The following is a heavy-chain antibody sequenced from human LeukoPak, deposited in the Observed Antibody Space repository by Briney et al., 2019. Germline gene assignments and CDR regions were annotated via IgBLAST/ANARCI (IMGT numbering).Heavy chain of an antibody. CDR3: ARGYCSSTSCPQLHRY. D-gene: IGHD2-2*01. CDR1: GFTFSSYA. CDR2: ISGSGGST. Sequence: GGSLRLSCAASGFTFSSYAMSWVRQAPGKGLEWVSAISGSGGSTYYADSVKGRFTISRDNAKNTLYLQMNSLRAEDTAVYYCARGYCSSTSCPQLHRYWGQGTLVTVSS. V-gene: IGHV3-23*01. J-gene: IGHJ4*02.